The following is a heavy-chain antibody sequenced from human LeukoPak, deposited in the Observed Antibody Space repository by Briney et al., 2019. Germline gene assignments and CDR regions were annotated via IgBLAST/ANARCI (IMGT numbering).Heavy chain of an antibody. CDR1: GFTFSSYA. V-gene: IGHV3-23*01. CDR3: AKGDSRSPLDP. Sequence: GGSLRLSCAASGFTFSSYAMSWVRQAPGKGLEWISVISGSGGTTYYADSVKGRFTISRDNSKNTLYLQMNSLRAEDTAVYYCAKGDSRSPLDPWGQGALVTVSS. J-gene: IGHJ5*02. CDR2: ISGSGGTT. D-gene: IGHD3-3*01.